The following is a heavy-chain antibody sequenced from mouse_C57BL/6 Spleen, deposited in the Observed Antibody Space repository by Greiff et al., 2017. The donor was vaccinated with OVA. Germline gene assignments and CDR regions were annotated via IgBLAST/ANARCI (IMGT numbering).Heavy chain of an antibody. D-gene: IGHD2-3*01. J-gene: IGHJ3*01. CDR2: IHPNSGST. CDR1: GYTFTSYW. CDR3: AELGWLLRGFAY. V-gene: IGHV1-64*01. Sequence: VQLQQPGAELVKPGASVKLSCKASGYTFTSYWMHWVKQRPGQGLEWIGMIHPNSGSTNYNEKFKSKATLTVDKSSSTAYMELSSLTSEDSAVYYCAELGWLLRGFAYWGQGTLVTVSA.